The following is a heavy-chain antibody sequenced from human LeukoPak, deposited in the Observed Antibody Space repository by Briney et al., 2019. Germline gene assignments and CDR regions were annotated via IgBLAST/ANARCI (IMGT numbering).Heavy chain of an antibody. CDR1: GYSISSGYY. D-gene: IGHD3-10*01. V-gene: IGHV4-38-2*02. CDR2: IYHSGST. J-gene: IGHJ5*02. CDR3: ARQRAGSGSNNWFDP. Sequence: SETLSLTCTVSGYSISSGYYWGWIRQPPGKGLEWIGSIYHSGSTYYNPSLKSRVTISVGTSKNQFSLKLSSVTAADTAVYYCARQRAGSGSNNWFDPWGQGTLVTVSS.